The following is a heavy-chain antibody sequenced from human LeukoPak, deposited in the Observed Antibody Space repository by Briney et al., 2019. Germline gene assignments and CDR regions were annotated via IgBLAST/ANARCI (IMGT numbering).Heavy chain of an antibody. CDR2: ISSSGSTI. CDR3: ARDSPHGPDY. V-gene: IGHV3-48*03. Sequence: SGGSLRLSCAASGFTFSSYEMNWVRQAPGKGLEWVSYISSSGSTIYCADSVKGRFTISRDNAKNSLYLQMNSLRAEDTAVYYCARDSPHGPDYWGQGTLVTVSS. D-gene: IGHD5-24*01. J-gene: IGHJ4*02. CDR1: GFTFSSYE.